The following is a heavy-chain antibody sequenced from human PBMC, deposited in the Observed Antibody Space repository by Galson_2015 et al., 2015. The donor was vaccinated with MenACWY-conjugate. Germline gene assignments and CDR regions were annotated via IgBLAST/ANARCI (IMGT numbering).Heavy chain of an antibody. CDR3: ARGGALVLAAAQY. V-gene: IGHV7-4-1*02. D-gene: IGHD6-13*01. Sequence: VKVSCKASGYTFTSYAMNRVRQAPGQGLEWMGWINTNTGNPTYAQGFTGRFVFSLDTSVSTAYLQISSLKAEDTAVYYCARGGALVLAAAQYWGQGTLVTVSS. CDR2: INTNTGNP. CDR1: GYTFTSYA. J-gene: IGHJ4*02.